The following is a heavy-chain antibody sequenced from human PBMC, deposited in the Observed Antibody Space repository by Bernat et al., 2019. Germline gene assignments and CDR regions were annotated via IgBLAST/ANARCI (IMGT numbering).Heavy chain of an antibody. CDR2: IIPIFGTA. CDR3: AGWYYGSGSYSPYNWFDP. CDR1: GGTFSSYA. Sequence: QVQLVQSGAEVKKPGSSVKVSCKASGGTFSSYAISWVRQAPGQGLEWMGGIIPIFGTANYAQKFQGRVTITADESTSAAYMELSSLRSEDTAVYYCAGWYYGSGSYSPYNWFDPWGQGTLVTVSS. D-gene: IGHD3-10*01. J-gene: IGHJ5*02. V-gene: IGHV1-69*01.